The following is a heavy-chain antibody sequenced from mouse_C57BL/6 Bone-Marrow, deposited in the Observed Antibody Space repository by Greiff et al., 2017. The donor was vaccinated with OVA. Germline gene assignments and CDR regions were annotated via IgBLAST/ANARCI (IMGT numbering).Heavy chain of an antibody. V-gene: IGHV14-3*01. Sequence: VQLQQSVAELVRPGASVKLSCTASGFNIKNTYMHWVKQRPEQGLEWIGRIDPANGNTKYAPKFQGKATITADTSSNTAYLQLSSLTSEDTAIYYCARHSYYYGSSPYYFDYWGQGTTLTVSS. CDR1: GFNIKNTY. CDR2: IDPANGNT. D-gene: IGHD1-1*01. J-gene: IGHJ2*01. CDR3: ARHSYYYGSSPYYFDY.